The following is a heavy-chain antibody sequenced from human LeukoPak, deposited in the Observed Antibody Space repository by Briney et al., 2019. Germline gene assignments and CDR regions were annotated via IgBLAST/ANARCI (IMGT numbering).Heavy chain of an antibody. J-gene: IGHJ3*02. CDR3: AREEYYGDHGGAFDI. D-gene: IGHD4-17*01. CDR2: ISYDGSNK. CDR1: GFTFSSYG. V-gene: IGHV3-30*03. Sequence: PGRSLRLSCAASGFTFSSYGMHWVRQAPGKGLEWVAVISYDGSNKYYADSVKGRFTISRDNSKNTLYLQMNSLRAEDTAVYYCAREEYYGDHGGAFDIWGQGTMVTVSS.